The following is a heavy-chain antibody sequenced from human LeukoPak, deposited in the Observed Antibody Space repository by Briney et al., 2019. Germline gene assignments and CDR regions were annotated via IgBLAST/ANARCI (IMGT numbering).Heavy chain of an antibody. V-gene: IGHV1-8*02. J-gene: IGHJ4*02. CDR3: ARGQRAQTGLPVPNIFEF. CDR2: MNPNSGNT. D-gene: IGHD1-14*01. CDR1: GYTFTSYG. Sequence: ASVKVSCKASGYTFTSYGISWVRQATGQGLEWMGWMNPNSGNTGYAQKFKDRVIMTRNTSTTTAYMELSSLRSEDTAVYYCARGQRAQTGLPVPNIFEFWGQGSLVIVSS.